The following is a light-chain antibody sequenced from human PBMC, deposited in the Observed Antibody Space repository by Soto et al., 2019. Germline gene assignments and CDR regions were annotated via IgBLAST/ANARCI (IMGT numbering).Light chain of an antibody. CDR2: GAS. V-gene: IGKV3-15*01. J-gene: IGKJ1*01. Sequence: EIVMTQSPATLSVSPGERATLSCRASQSVSSNLAWYQQKPGQAPRLLIYGASTRATGIPARFSGSGSGTEFTLTISSLQSEDFAVYYCQQYNNWPKTWTFGQGTTVDIK. CDR1: QSVSSN. CDR3: QQYNNWPKTWT.